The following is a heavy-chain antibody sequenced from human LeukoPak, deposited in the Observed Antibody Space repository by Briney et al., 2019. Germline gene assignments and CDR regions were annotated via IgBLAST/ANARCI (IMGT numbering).Heavy chain of an antibody. Sequence: GGSLRLSCAASGFTFSSYSMNWVRQAPGKGLEWVSSISSSSSYIYYADSVKGRFTISRDNAKNSLYLQMNSLRAEDTAVYYCARAVPYCRSTSCYRKMFDYWGQGTLVTVSS. D-gene: IGHD2-2*02. V-gene: IGHV3-21*01. CDR1: GFTFSSYS. CDR3: ARAVPYCRSTSCYRKMFDY. CDR2: ISSSSSYI. J-gene: IGHJ4*02.